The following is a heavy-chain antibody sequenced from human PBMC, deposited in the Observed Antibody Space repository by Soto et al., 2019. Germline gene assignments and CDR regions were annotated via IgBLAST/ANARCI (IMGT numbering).Heavy chain of an antibody. CDR2: IYHSGST. V-gene: IGHV4-30-2*01. CDR1: GVSISSGGYS. Sequence: SETLSLTCAVSGVSISSGGYSWSLIRQPPGKGLEWIGYIYHSGSTYYNPSLKSRVTISVDRSKNQFSLKLSSVTAADTAVYYCASLNSEYYDSSGYYYFDCWGNGNLVTVYS. D-gene: IGHD3-22*01. CDR3: ASLNSEYYDSSGYYYFDC. J-gene: IGHJ4*01.